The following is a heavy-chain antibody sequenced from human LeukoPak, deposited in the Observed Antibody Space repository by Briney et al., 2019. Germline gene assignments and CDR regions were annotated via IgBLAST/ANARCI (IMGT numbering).Heavy chain of an antibody. CDR2: ISAYSGNT. CDR3: ARADYSSYANPYDY. V-gene: IGHV1-18*01. Sequence: GASVKVSCKASGYTFSTHGINWVRQAPGQGLEWMGWISAYSGNTIYAQKLQGRVTMTTDTSTTTAYMELRSLRSDDTAVYYCARADYSSYANPYDYWGQGTLVTVSS. CDR1: GYTFSTHG. J-gene: IGHJ4*02. D-gene: IGHD4-11*01.